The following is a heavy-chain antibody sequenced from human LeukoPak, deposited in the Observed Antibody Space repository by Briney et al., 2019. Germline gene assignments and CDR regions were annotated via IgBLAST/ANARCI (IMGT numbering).Heavy chain of an antibody. Sequence: GGSLRLSCAASGFTFRSYSMKWVRQAPGKGLEWVSSISSSSRYIYYADSVKGRFTISRDNAKNSLYLQMNSLRAEDTAVYYCARAGVNYDSSGYFPDDAFDIWGQGTMVTVSS. CDR3: ARAGVNYDSSGYFPDDAFDI. CDR1: GFTFRSYS. CDR2: ISSSSRYI. J-gene: IGHJ3*02. D-gene: IGHD3-22*01. V-gene: IGHV3-21*01.